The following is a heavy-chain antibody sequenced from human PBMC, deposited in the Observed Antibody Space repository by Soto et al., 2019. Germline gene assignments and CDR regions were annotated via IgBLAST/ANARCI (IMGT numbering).Heavy chain of an antibody. CDR3: AREFELSGSYFFDH. J-gene: IGHJ4*02. Sequence: QVHLVQSGAEVKKPGSSVKVSCKASGDTFTKYGISWVRQAPGQGLEWMGGVIPLFGTPNYAQRFQDRVTITADPSTTTAYLDLASLISEDTAVYFCAREFELSGSYFFDHWGQGTLITVSS. D-gene: IGHD1-26*01. V-gene: IGHV1-69*01. CDR1: GDTFTKYG. CDR2: VIPLFGTP.